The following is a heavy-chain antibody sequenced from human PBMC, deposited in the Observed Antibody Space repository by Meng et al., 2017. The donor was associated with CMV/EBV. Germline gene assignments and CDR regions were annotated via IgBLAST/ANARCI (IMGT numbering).Heavy chain of an antibody. J-gene: IGHJ6*02. CDR3: ARDARTGSEYPLLYEGGGYYGMDV. Sequence: GESLKISCAASGFTFSSYSMNWVRQAPGKGLEWVSSISSSSSYIYYADSVKGRFTISRDNAKNSLYLQMNSLRAEDTAVYYCARDARTGSEYPLLYEGGGYYGMDVWGQGTTVTVSS. D-gene: IGHD2-2*02. CDR2: ISSSSSYI. V-gene: IGHV3-21*01. CDR1: GFTFSSYS.